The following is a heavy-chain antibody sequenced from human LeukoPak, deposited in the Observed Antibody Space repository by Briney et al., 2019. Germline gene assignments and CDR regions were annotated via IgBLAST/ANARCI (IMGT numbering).Heavy chain of an antibody. CDR1: GGSISSRSDY. J-gene: IGHJ6*03. Sequence: SETLSLTCTVSGGSISSRSDYWGWVRQTPGKGLEWIGNLDSSGSTYYNPSLKSRVTISVGTSKNQFSLNLRSVTAADTAIYFCSRSHDYGGLYFYYYMDVWGKGTTVTVSS. V-gene: IGHV4-39*01. CDR3: SRSHDYGGLYFYYYMDV. D-gene: IGHD4-23*01. CDR2: LDSSGST.